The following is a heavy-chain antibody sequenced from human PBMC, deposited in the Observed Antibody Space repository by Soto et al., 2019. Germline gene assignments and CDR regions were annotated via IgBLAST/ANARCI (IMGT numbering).Heavy chain of an antibody. CDR2: TNPSGGRP. CDR3: ARDSSNGWRAFDY. J-gene: IGHJ4*02. D-gene: IGHD6-19*01. CDR1: GYTFTDHY. Sequence: QVQLVQSGAGVREPGASVKVSCTTSGYTFTDHYLHWVRQAPGQGLEWMGITNPSGGRPTYAQKFHGRVTMTSDTSTRTVYLELSSLTSEDTAVYYCARDSSNGWRAFDYWGQGPLVTVSS. V-gene: IGHV1-46*01.